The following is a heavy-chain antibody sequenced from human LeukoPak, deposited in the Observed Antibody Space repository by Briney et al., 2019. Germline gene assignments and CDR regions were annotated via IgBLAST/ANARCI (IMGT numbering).Heavy chain of an antibody. J-gene: IGHJ4*02. CDR3: AGEYSSDNNLDY. Sequence: SETLSLTCTVSGGSIRSSYYYWGWIRQPPGKGLEWIGSIYDSGSTYYSPSLKSRVTISVDTSKNQFSLKLSSVTAADTAVYYCAGEYSSDNNLDYWGQGTLVTVSS. CDR1: GGSIRSSYYY. D-gene: IGHD6-19*01. V-gene: IGHV4-39*02. CDR2: IYDSGST.